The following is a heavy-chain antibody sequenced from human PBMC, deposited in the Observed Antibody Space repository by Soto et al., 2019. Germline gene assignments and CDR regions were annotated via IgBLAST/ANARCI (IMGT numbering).Heavy chain of an antibody. V-gene: IGHV4-39*01. D-gene: IGHD4-17*01. J-gene: IGHJ6*02. Sequence: QLQLQESGPGLVKPSETLFLTCTVSGGSISSSSYYWGWIRQPPGKGLEWIGSIYYSGRTYYNPSLKSRVTISVDTSKNQFSLRLSSVSAADPAVYYCARHSAVTDCMDVWGQGTTVTVSS. CDR3: ARHSAVTDCMDV. CDR1: GGSISSSSYY. CDR2: IYYSGRT.